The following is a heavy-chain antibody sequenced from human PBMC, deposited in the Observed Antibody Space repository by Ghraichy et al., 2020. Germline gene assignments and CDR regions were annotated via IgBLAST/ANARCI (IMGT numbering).Heavy chain of an antibody. J-gene: IGHJ4*02. CDR2: ISSSSSSYI. D-gene: IGHD4-17*01. Sequence: LSLTCAASEFTFSGYSMNWVRQAPGKGLEWVSSISSSSSSYIYYADSVKGRFTISRDNAKNSLYLQMNSLRADDTAVYYCARVPFGDYPPYYFDYWGQGTLVTVSS. CDR1: EFTFSGYS. V-gene: IGHV3-21*01. CDR3: ARVPFGDYPPYYFDY.